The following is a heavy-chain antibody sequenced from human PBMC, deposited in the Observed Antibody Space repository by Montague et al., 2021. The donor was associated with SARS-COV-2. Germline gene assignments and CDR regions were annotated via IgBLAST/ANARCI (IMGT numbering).Heavy chain of an antibody. CDR2: LSYSGRP. J-gene: IGHJ4*02. CDR1: GGSFRDYA. Sequence: SETLSLTCDFAGGSFRDYAWSWIRQPPGKRPEWIGYLSYSGRPIYNPSLESRVSISVDTSKNQFSLRLRSVIAADTAVYYCAGRLPQYTSGWYFDQWGQGTLVAVSS. CDR3: AGRLPQYTSGWYFDQ. D-gene: IGHD6-19*01. V-gene: IGHV4-59*08.